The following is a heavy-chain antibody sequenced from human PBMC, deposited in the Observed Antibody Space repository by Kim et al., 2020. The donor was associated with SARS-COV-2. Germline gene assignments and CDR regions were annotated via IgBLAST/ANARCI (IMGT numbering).Heavy chain of an antibody. CDR3: ARDCSSTSCYYYYGMDV. V-gene: IGHV3-11*06. Sequence: VEGRFTISRDNAKNSLYLQMNSLRAEDTAVYYCARDCSSTSCYYYYGMDVWGQGTTVTVSS. J-gene: IGHJ6*02. D-gene: IGHD2-2*01.